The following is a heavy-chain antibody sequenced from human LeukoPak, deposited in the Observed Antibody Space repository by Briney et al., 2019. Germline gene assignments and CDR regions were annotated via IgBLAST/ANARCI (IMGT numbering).Heavy chain of an antibody. D-gene: IGHD1-26*01. CDR1: GFTFSSYE. CDR2: IKHDGSDK. J-gene: IGHJ6*02. CDR3: ARKMNIVGAQGWGYGLDV. Sequence: GGSLRLSCAASGFTFSSYEMNWVRQAPGKGLEWVANIKHDGSDKKYVDSVKGRFTISRDNAKRSLYLQMNSLRAEDTAVYYCARKMNIVGAQGWGYGLDVWGHGTTVTVSS. V-gene: IGHV3-7*05.